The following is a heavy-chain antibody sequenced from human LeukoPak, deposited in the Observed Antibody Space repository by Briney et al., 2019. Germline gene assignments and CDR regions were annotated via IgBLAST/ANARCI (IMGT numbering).Heavy chain of an antibody. CDR1: GFTFSNAW. D-gene: IGHD3-16*01. CDR2: IKRKTDGGTT. Sequence: GGSLRLSCAASGFTFSNAWMSWVRQAPGKGLEWVGRIKRKTDGGTTDYAAPVKGRFSVSRDDSKNTLYLQMNSLKTEDTAVYYCTTLGAFDYWGQGTLVTVSS. J-gene: IGHJ4*02. V-gene: IGHV3-15*01. CDR3: TTLGAFDY.